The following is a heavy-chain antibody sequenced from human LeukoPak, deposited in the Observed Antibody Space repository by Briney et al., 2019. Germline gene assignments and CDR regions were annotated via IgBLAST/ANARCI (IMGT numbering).Heavy chain of an antibody. J-gene: IGHJ4*02. Sequence: SETLSLTCTVSGGSISTYFWTWIRQPPGKRLEWIGYISNSGTTNYNPSLKSRVTISVDTSKNQFSLKLSSVTAADTAVYYCASRLDYYDSGGSFDYWGQGTLVTVSS. D-gene: IGHD3-22*01. V-gene: IGHV4-59*01. CDR1: GGSISTYF. CDR3: ASRLDYYDSGGSFDY. CDR2: ISNSGTT.